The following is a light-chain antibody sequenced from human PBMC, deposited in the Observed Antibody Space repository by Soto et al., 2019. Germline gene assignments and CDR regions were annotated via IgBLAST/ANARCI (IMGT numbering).Light chain of an antibody. CDR2: ATS. Sequence: EIVLTQSPGTLSLSPGERATLSCRASQSVSSSYLAWYQQKPGQAPRLLIYATSNRATGIPDRFSGSGSGADFTLTISRLEPQDFAVYYCRQYGNSPVFTFGPGTKVDIK. CDR1: QSVSSSY. V-gene: IGKV3-20*01. CDR3: RQYGNSPVFT. J-gene: IGKJ3*01.